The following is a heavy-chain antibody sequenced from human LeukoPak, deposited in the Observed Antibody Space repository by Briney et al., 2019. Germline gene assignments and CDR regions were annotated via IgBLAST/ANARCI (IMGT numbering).Heavy chain of an antibody. Sequence: ASVKVSCKASGYTFTGYSVHWVRQAPGQGLEWMGWINPNSGGTDYAQNFQGRVTMTRDTSISTAYMELRRLTSDDTAVYYCARERSDAFDIWGQGTMVTVSS. D-gene: IGHD1-26*01. CDR3: ARERSDAFDI. CDR2: INPNSGGT. V-gene: IGHV1-2*02. J-gene: IGHJ3*02. CDR1: GYTFTGYS.